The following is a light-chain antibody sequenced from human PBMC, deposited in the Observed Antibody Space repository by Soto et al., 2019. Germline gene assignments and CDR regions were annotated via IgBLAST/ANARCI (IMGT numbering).Light chain of an antibody. Sequence: QSVLTQPASVSGSPGQSITISCTGTSSDVAYYNYVSWYQQHPGKAPKLMIYDVGYRPSGVSNRFSGSKSGNTASLTISGLQAEDEADYYCSSYTTANTVVFGGGTTLTVL. V-gene: IGLV2-14*01. CDR1: SSDVAYYNY. J-gene: IGLJ2*01. CDR3: SSYTTANTVV. CDR2: DVG.